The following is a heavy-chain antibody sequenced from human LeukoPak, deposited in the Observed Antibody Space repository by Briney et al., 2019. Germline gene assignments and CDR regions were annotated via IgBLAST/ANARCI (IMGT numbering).Heavy chain of an antibody. Sequence: GGSLRLSCAASGFTFSSYGMHWVRQAPGKGLEWVAVIWYDGSNKYYADSVKGGFTISRDNSKNTLYLQMNSLRAEDTAVYYCARAHYYGSGRPFDYWGQGTLVTVSS. CDR3: ARAHYYGSGRPFDY. CDR1: GFTFSSYG. V-gene: IGHV3-33*01. J-gene: IGHJ4*02. D-gene: IGHD3-10*01. CDR2: IWYDGSNK.